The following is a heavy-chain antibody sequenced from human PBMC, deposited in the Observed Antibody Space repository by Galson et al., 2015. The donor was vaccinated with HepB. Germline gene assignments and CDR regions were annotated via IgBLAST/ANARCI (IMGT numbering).Heavy chain of an antibody. D-gene: IGHD4-23*01. CDR2: IRSKAYGGTT. CDR1: GFTFGDYA. V-gene: IGHV3-49*03. CDR3: TRDFTMTTVVTLDY. Sequence: SLRLSCAASGFTFGDYAMSWFRQAPGKGLEWVGFIRSKAYGGTTEYAASVKGRFTISRDDSKSIAYLQMNSLKTEDTAVYYCTRDFTMTTVVTLDYWGQGTLVTVSS. J-gene: IGHJ4*02.